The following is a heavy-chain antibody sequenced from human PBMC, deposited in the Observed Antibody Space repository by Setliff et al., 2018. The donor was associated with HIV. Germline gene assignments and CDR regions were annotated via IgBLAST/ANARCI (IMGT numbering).Heavy chain of an antibody. CDR1: SGSISSGTYY. Sequence: KPSETLSLTCTVSSGSISSGTYYWSWIRQYPGKGLEWIGYIDYSGSAFYNPSLKSRITISRDTSKNQFSLKMNSVTAADTAVYYCAREGKTALVTKYFDYWGHGKQVTVSS. J-gene: IGHJ4*01. V-gene: IGHV4-31*03. CDR2: IDYSGSA. CDR3: AREGKTALVTKYFDY. D-gene: IGHD5-18*01.